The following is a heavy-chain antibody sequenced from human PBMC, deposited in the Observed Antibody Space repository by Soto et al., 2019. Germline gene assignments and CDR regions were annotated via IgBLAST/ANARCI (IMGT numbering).Heavy chain of an antibody. Sequence: KAGGSLRLSCAASGFTFSSYSMNWVRQAPGKGLEWVSSISSSSSYIYYADSVKGRFTISRGNAKNSLYLQMNSLRAEDTAVYYCAREPGHGRVDAFDIWGQGTMVTVSS. CDR3: AREPGHGRVDAFDI. CDR1: GFTFSSYS. J-gene: IGHJ3*02. V-gene: IGHV3-21*01. D-gene: IGHD3-10*01. CDR2: ISSSSSYI.